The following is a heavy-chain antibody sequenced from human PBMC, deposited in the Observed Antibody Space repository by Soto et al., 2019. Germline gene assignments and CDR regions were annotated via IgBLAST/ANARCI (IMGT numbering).Heavy chain of an antibody. CDR3: AKGLGYYDSSGYYNDAFDI. Sequence: GGSLRLSCAASGFTFDDYAMHWVRQAPGKGLEWVSGISWNSGSIGYADSVKGRFTISRDNAKNSLYLQMNSLRAEDTALYYCAKGLGYYDSSGYYNDAFDIWGQGTMVTVSS. V-gene: IGHV3-9*01. D-gene: IGHD3-22*01. CDR2: ISWNSGSI. CDR1: GFTFDDYA. J-gene: IGHJ3*02.